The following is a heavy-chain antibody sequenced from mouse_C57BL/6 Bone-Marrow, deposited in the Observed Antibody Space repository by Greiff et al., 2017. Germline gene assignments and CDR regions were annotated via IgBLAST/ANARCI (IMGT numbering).Heavy chain of an antibody. J-gene: IGHJ4*01. D-gene: IGHD2-4*01. V-gene: IGHV1-72*01. CDR3: ASSPLYYDSYYYAMDY. Sequence: QVQLKQPGAELVKPGASVKLSCKASGYTFTSYWMHWVKQRPGRGLKWIGRIDPNSGGTKYNEKFKSKATLTVDKPSSTAYMQLSSLTSEDSAVYYCASSPLYYDSYYYAMDYWGQGTSVTVSS. CDR2: IDPNSGGT. CDR1: GYTFTSYW.